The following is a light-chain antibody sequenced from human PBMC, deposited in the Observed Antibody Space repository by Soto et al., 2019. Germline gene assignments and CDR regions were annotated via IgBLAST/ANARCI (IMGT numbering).Light chain of an antibody. CDR3: QQRSSWPLT. V-gene: IGKV3-11*01. CDR2: DAS. J-gene: IGKJ4*01. Sequence: EIVLTQSPATLSLSPGERATLSCRASQSVSSYLAWYQQKPGQAPRLLIYDASNRATGIPARFSGSGSGTDFPLTINSLEPEDFAVYYCQQRSSWPLTFGGGTTVEIK. CDR1: QSVSSY.